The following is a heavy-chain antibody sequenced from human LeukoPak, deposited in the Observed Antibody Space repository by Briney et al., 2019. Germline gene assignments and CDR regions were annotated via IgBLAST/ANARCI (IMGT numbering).Heavy chain of an antibody. CDR1: GFTFSSYG. CDR2: ISYDGSNK. J-gene: IGHJ4*02. D-gene: IGHD3-10*01. CDR3: AREVPYYGSGSCFDY. V-gene: IGHV3-30*03. Sequence: GGSLRLSCAASGFTFSSYGMHWVRQAPGKGLEWVAVISYDGSNKYYADSVKGRFTISRDNSKNTLYLQMNSLRAEDTAVYYCAREVPYYGSGSCFDYWGQGTLVTVSS.